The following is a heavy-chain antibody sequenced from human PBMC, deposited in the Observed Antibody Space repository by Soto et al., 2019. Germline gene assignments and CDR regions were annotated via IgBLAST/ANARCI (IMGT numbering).Heavy chain of an antibody. V-gene: IGHV4-4*02. D-gene: IGHD6-13*01. CDR2: NYHSGST. CDR3: ARRAAAGTNFDY. J-gene: IGHJ4*02. Sequence: QVQLQESGPGLVKPSGTLSLTCAVSGGSISSSNWWSWVRQPPGKGLEWIGENYHSGSTNYNPSLKGRATMSVDKSKPQFSLKLSSVTAADTAVYYCARRAAAGTNFDYWGQGTLVTVSS. CDR1: GGSISSSNW.